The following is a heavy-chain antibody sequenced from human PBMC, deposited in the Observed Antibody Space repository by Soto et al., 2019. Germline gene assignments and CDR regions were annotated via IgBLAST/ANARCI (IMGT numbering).Heavy chain of an antibody. CDR1: GFTFSSYA. CDR2: ISYDGSNK. V-gene: IGHV3-30-3*01. D-gene: IGHD3-10*01. J-gene: IGHJ4*02. Sequence: GGSLRLSCAASGFTFSSYAMHWVRQAPGKGLEWVAVISYDGSNKYYADSVKGRFTISRDNSKNTLYLQMNSLRAEDTAVYYCARDFRGSGSYYNWGQGTLVTVSS. CDR3: ARDFRGSGSYYN.